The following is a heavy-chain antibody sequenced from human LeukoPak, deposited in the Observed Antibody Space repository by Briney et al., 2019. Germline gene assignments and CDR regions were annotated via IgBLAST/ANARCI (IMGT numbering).Heavy chain of an antibody. V-gene: IGHV4-61*02. CDR1: GGSISTDLYY. CDR3: ARGSSWNSFDP. Sequence: SQTLSLTCTVSGGSISTDLYYWCWIRQPAGKGLGWLGRIHSNGSNDYNPPLKSRATLSIDTSKNHFSLKMSLATAADTALYYCARGSSWNSFDPWGQGTLVTVSS. J-gene: IGHJ5*02. CDR2: IHSNGSN. D-gene: IGHD2-15*01.